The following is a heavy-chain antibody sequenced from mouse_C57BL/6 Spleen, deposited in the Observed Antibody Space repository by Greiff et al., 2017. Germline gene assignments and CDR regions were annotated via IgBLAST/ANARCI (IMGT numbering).Heavy chain of an antibody. D-gene: IGHD1-1*01. CDR2: IYPGDGDT. CDR3: AIRYYGSGAWFAY. V-gene: IGHV1-80*01. CDR1: GYAFSSYW. Sequence: VQLQQSGAELVKPGASVKISCKASGYAFSSYWMNWVKQRPGKGLEWIGQIYPGDGDTNYNGKFKGKATLTADKSSSTAYMRLSSLTSEDSAVDFCAIRYYGSGAWFAYWGQGTLVTVSA. J-gene: IGHJ3*01.